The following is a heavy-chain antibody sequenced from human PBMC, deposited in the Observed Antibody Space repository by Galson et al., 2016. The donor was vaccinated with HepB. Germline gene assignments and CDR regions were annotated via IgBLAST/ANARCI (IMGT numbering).Heavy chain of an antibody. CDR3: AKYLALYNTGAGYFDS. CDR1: GFTFSNYG. V-gene: IGHV3-23*01. D-gene: IGHD6-19*01. CDR2: VGGAGCKT. Sequence: SLRLSCAASGFTFSNYGMNWVRQAPGKGLEWVAAVGGAGCKTYYADSVKGRFTIARDNSKNTLYLQMNSLRAEDTAVYSCAKYLALYNTGAGYFDSWGQGTLVTVSS. J-gene: IGHJ4*02.